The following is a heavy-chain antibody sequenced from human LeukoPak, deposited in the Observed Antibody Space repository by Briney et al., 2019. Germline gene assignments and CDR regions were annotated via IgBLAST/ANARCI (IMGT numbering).Heavy chain of an antibody. V-gene: IGHV1-46*01. CDR1: GYTFTSYY. CDR3: ARRLEHNWKEGYAFDI. D-gene: IGHD1-1*01. CDR2: INPSGGST. Sequence: ASVKVSCKASGYTFTSYYMHWVRQAPGQGLEWMGIINPSGGSTSYAQKFQGRVTMTRDMSTSTVYMELSSLRSEDTAVYYCARRLEHNWKEGYAFDIWGQGTMVTVSS. J-gene: IGHJ3*02.